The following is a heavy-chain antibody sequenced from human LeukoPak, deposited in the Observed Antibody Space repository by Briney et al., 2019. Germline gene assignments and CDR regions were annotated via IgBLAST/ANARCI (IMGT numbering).Heavy chain of an antibody. J-gene: IGHJ5*02. V-gene: IGHV3-7*03. D-gene: IGHD2-2*01. CDR1: GFTFSSYW. Sequence: GGSLRLSCEASGFTFSSYWMSWVRQAPGKGLEWVANIKTDGSEKYYVDSVKGRFTISRDNAKNSLYLQMNSLRAEDTAVYYCARTCPLLFCSSSFFDPWGRGTLVTVSS. CDR2: IKTDGSEK. CDR3: ARTCPLLFCSSSFFDP.